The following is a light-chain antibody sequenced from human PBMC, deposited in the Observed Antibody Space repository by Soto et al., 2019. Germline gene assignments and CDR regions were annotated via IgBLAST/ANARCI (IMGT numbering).Light chain of an antibody. V-gene: IGKV1-5*01. Sequence: DIQMTQSPSTLSASVGDRVTITCRASQSIDSWLAWYQQKPGKAPKLLIYQTSTLESGAPSRFSGSESGTEFTLTISSLQPDDFATYYCQQHNTYPFTFGPGTKVDIK. J-gene: IGKJ3*01. CDR1: QSIDSW. CDR3: QQHNTYPFT. CDR2: QTS.